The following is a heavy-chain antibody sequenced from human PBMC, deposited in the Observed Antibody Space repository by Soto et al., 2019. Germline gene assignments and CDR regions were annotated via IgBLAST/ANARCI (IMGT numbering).Heavy chain of an antibody. Sequence: QVPLVQSGAEVKKPGASVKVSCKASGYTFTSYDINWVRQATGQGLEWMGWMNPNSGNTGYAQKFQGRVTMTRNTSISTAYMELSSLRSEDTAVYYCATPLDVAAFYFDYWGQGTLVTVSS. CDR2: MNPNSGNT. CDR3: ATPLDVAAFYFDY. CDR1: GYTFTSYD. D-gene: IGHD6-19*01. J-gene: IGHJ4*02. V-gene: IGHV1-8*01.